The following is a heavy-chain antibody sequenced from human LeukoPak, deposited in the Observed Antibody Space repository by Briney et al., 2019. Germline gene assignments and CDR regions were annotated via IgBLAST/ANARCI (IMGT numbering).Heavy chain of an antibody. V-gene: IGHV3-20*04. CDR3: ARERNYGPGRAYAFDI. CDR2: INWNGGST. CDR1: GFTFDDYG. Sequence: PGGSLRLSCAASGFTFDDYGMSWVRQAPGKGLEWVSGINWNGGSTGYADSVKGRLTISRDNAKNSLYLQMNSLRAEDTALYYCARERNYGPGRAYAFDIWGQGTMVTVSS. J-gene: IGHJ3*02. D-gene: IGHD3-10*01.